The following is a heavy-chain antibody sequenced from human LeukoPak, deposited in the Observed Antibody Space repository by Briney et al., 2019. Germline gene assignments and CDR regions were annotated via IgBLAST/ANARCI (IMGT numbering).Heavy chain of an antibody. Sequence: GGSLRLSCAASGFTVSSNYMSWVRQAPGKGLEWVSVIYSGGSTYYADSVKGRFAISRDNSKNTLYLQMNSLRAEDTAAYYCAREGDGYKSFDYWGQGTLVTVSS. J-gene: IGHJ4*02. V-gene: IGHV3-66*01. D-gene: IGHD5-24*01. CDR2: IYSGGST. CDR1: GFTVSSNY. CDR3: AREGDGYKSFDY.